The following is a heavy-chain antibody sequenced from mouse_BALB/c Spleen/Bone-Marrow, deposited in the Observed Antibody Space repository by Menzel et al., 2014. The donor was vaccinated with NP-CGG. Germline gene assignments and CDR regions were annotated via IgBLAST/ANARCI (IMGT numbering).Heavy chain of an antibody. V-gene: IGHV4-1*02. CDR3: ARLGYYGGFAY. Sequence: EVQVVESGGGLVQPGGSLILSCAASGFDFSGFWMGWVRQAPGKGLEWIGEINPDSSTINYTPSLKDRFIISRDNAKNTLYLQMSKVRSEDTALYYCARLGYYGGFAYWGQGTQVTVSA. D-gene: IGHD2-3*01. J-gene: IGHJ3*01. CDR1: GFDFSGFW. CDR2: INPDSSTI.